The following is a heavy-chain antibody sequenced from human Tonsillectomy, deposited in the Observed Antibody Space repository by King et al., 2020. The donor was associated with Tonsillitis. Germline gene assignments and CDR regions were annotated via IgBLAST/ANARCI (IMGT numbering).Heavy chain of an antibody. CDR1: GFIFSSYA. D-gene: IGHD4-17*01. V-gene: IGHV3-30-3*01. J-gene: IGHJ6*02. CDR3: ARRDGALDYYYYGMDV. Sequence: VHLVESGGGVVQPGRSLRLSCAASGFIFSSYAIHWVRQAPGKGLEWVAVISFDGSNKDYADSVKGRFTISRDNSKNTLYLQMNSLRAEDTAVYYCARRDGALDYYYYGMDVWGQGTTVTVSS. CDR2: ISFDGSNK.